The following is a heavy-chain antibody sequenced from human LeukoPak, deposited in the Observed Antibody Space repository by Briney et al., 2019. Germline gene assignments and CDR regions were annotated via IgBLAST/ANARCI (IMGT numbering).Heavy chain of an antibody. CDR3: ARESGYSYEFDY. CDR1: GFIFTNYF. CDR2: IKQDGSEK. J-gene: IGHJ4*02. D-gene: IGHD5-18*01. V-gene: IGHV3-7*03. Sequence: GGSLRLSCAASGFIFTNYFMSWVRQAPGKGLEWVANIKQDGSEKYYVDSVKGRFTISRDNAKNSLYLQMNSLRAEDTAVYYCARESGYSYEFDYWGQGTLVTVSS.